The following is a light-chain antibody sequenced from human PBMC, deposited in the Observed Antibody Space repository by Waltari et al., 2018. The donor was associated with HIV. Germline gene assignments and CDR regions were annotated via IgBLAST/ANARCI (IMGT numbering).Light chain of an antibody. CDR1: SSDVGGYNY. Sequence: QSALTQPASVSGSPGQSITISCTGTSSDVGGYNYVSWYQQHPGKAPKLMIYEVSMRPSWVSNRFSGSKSGNTASLTISGLQAEDEADYYCSSYTSSSTYVFGTGTKVTVL. J-gene: IGLJ1*01. CDR3: SSYTSSSTYV. CDR2: EVS. V-gene: IGLV2-14*01.